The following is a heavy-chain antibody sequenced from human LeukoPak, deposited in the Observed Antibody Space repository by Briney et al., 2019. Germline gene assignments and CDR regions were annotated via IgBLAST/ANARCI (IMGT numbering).Heavy chain of an antibody. Sequence: GGSLRLSCVTSGITFSNSALSWVRQAPRKGLEWVSTITKGGDQTHYADSVRGLFTISRDIFKNTLYLQMNSLRAEDTAVYHCVKSAGKDGYRDVFDIWGQGTVVTVSS. CDR3: VKSAGKDGYRDVFDI. CDR2: ITKGGDQT. V-gene: IGHV3-23*01. J-gene: IGHJ3*02. D-gene: IGHD5-24*01. CDR1: GITFSNSA.